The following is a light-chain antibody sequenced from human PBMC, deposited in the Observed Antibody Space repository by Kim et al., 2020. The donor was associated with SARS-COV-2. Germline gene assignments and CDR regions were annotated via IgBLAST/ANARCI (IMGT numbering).Light chain of an antibody. CDR2: GKN. V-gene: IGLV3-19*01. Sequence: VALGQTVRFTCQGDSLRSYYATWYQQKPGQAPIVVIYGKNNRPSGIPDRFSGSSSGNTASLTITGTQAGDEADYYCNSRDSNDNVVFGGGTQLTVL. CDR3: NSRDSNDNVV. CDR1: SLRSYY. J-gene: IGLJ2*01.